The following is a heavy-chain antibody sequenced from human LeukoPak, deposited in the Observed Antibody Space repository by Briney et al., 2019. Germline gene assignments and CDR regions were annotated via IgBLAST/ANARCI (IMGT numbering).Heavy chain of an antibody. CDR1: GVSISSSSYY. Sequence: SETLSLTCTVSGVSISSSSYYWGWIRQPPGKGLEWFVSIYYSGSTYYNPSLRSLVIITVNTSKNQFSLKLSSVTAADTAVYYCARQTRRTYYYDSSGYRDAFDIWGQGTMVTVSS. V-gene: IGHV4-39*07. CDR2: IYYSGST. D-gene: IGHD3-22*01. CDR3: ARQTRRTYYYDSSGYRDAFDI. J-gene: IGHJ3*02.